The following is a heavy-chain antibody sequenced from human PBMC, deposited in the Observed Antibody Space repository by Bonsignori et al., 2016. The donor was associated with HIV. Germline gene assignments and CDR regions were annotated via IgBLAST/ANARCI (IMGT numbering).Heavy chain of an antibody. CDR2: IKSKTDGGTT. J-gene: IGHJ4*02. Sequence: VRQAPGKGLEWVGRIKSKTDGGTTDYAAPVKGRFTISRDDSINTLYLQMNSLKTGDTAMYYCTTASAGRNFYDGSGYWTIDYWGQGTLVTVSS. D-gene: IGHD3-22*01. V-gene: IGHV3-15*01. CDR3: TTASAGRNFYDGSGYWTIDY.